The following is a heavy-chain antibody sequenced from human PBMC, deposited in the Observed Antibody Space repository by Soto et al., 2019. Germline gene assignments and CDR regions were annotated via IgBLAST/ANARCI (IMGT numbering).Heavy chain of an antibody. Sequence: SGPTLVNPTHTLTLTFTCSVFSLSTSGICLILIRHRPGKALEWLALIDWDDDKYYSTSLKARLTISKDTSKNQVVLTMTNMDPVETETYYCARIQRDGYNNDFDIWGTGKMVTVSS. D-gene: IGHD5-18*01. J-gene: IGHJ3*02. CDR3: ARIQRDGYNNDFDI. CDR1: VFSLSTSGIC. CDR2: IDWDDDK. V-gene: IGHV2-70*01.